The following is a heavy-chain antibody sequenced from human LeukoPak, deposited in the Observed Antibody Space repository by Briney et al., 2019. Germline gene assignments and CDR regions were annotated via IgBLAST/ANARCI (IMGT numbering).Heavy chain of an antibody. CDR2: IYYSGST. CDR1: GGSISSYY. D-gene: IGHD1-14*01. CDR3: ARYRNEALFAFDI. Sequence: SETLSLTCTVSGGSISSYYWSWIRQPPGKGLEWIGYIYYSGSTNYNPSLKSRVTISVGTSKNQFSLKLNSVTAADTAVYYCARYRNEALFAFDIWGQGTMVTVSS. J-gene: IGHJ3*02. V-gene: IGHV4-59*01.